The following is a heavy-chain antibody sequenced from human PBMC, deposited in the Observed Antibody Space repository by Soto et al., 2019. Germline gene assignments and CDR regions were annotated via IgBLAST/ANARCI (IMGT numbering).Heavy chain of an antibody. D-gene: IGHD4-17*01. CDR1: GFTCSSYS. V-gene: IGHV3-48*01. J-gene: IGHJ4*02. Sequence: EVQLVESGGGLGQPGGSLRLSCAASGFTCSSYSMNWVRQAPGTGLEWVSYISSSSSTIYYADSVKGRFTISRDNAKNSLYLQMNSLRAEDTAVYYCARDLGDYGDFLIDYWGQGTLVTVSS. CDR3: ARDLGDYGDFLIDY. CDR2: ISSSSSTI.